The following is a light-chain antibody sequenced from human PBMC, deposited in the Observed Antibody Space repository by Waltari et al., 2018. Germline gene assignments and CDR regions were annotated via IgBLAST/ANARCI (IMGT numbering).Light chain of an antibody. CDR2: QDD. CDR3: QTWGSGAVV. V-gene: IGLV3-1*01. Sequence: SYELTQPPPVSVSPGQTARLTCSGHKLGNEYVSWYQQRPGQSPILVIYQDDKRPSGIPERFSGSSSGDTATLTISGTQAVDEADYYCQTWGSGAVVFGGGTKVTVL. J-gene: IGLJ3*02. CDR1: KLGNEY.